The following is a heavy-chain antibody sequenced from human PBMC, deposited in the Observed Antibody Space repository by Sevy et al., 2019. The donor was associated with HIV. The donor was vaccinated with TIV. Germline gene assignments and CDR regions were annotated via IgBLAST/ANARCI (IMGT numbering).Heavy chain of an antibody. CDR2: ISYDGSNK. J-gene: IGHJ6*02. Sequence: GGSLRLSCAASGFTLSSYAMHWVRQAPGKGLEWVAVISYDGSNKYYADSVKGRFTISRDNSKNTLYLQMNSLRAEDTAVYYCARDGPYYYDSSGYYSLYYYYYYGMDVWGQGTTVTVSS. D-gene: IGHD3-22*01. CDR1: GFTLSSYA. V-gene: IGHV3-30*04. CDR3: ARDGPYYYDSSGYYSLYYYYYYGMDV.